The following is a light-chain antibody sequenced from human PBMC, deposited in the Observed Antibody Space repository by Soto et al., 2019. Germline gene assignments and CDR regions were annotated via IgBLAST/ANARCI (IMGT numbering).Light chain of an antibody. CDR3: TSYASGSSHVV. J-gene: IGLJ2*01. CDR2: DVN. V-gene: IGLV2-14*01. CDR1: SSDIGGYDY. Sequence: QSALTQPASVSGSPGQSITLSCTGTSSDIGGYDYVSWYQRHPGKAPKLIIYDVNNRPSGVSNRFSGSKSGNTASLTISGLPAEEAADYYSTSYASGSSHVVFGGGTQLTVL.